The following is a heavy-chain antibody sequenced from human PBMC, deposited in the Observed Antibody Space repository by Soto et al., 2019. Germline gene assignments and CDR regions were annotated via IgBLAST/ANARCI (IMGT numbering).Heavy chain of an antibody. CDR2: INGGGGTT. Sequence: GGSLRLSCTASGFTFSNYAMSWVRQAPGKGLEWVSSINGGGGTTNYADSVKGRFTISRDNSKNTLYLQMNSLRAEDMAVYFCAKVVCTRNCYHSWGQGPLITVSS. D-gene: IGHD2-8*01. CDR1: GFTFSNYA. CDR3: AKVVCTRNCYHS. J-gene: IGHJ5*01. V-gene: IGHV3-23*01.